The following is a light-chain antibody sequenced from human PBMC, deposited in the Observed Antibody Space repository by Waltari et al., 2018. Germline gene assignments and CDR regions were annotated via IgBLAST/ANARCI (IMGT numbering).Light chain of an antibody. CDR1: QSLRRTT. Sequence: VMTQSPATLSLSPGDSAIVPCRASQSLRRTTFAWFQQKPGQPPRLLIYGTSTRAAGIPARFSGSGSGTDFSLTISNLQPEDFATYYCQQYDYWPWTFGQGTRVE. V-gene: IGKV3D-15*01. CDR2: GTS. CDR3: QQYDYWPWT. J-gene: IGKJ1*01.